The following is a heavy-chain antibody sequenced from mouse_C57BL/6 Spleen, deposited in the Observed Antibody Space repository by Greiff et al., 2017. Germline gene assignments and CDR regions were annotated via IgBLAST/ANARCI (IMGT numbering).Heavy chain of an antibody. CDR2: IYPSDSET. J-gene: IGHJ3*01. V-gene: IGHV1-61*01. CDR1: GYTFTSYW. D-gene: IGHD1-1*01. CDR3: ARSFYYDGPFAY. Sequence: VQLQQPGAELVRPGSSVKLSCKASGYTFTSYWMDWVKQRPGQGLEWIGNIYPSDSETHYNQKFKDKATLTVDKSSSTAYMQLSSLTSEDSAVYYGARSFYYDGPFAYWGQGTLVTVSA.